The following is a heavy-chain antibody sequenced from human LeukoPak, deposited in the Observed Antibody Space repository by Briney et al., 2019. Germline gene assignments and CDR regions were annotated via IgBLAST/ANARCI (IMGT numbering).Heavy chain of an antibody. Sequence: PGGSLRLSCAASGFTFSSYAMSWVRQAPGKGLEWVSTISGSGGSTYYADSVKGRFTISRDNSKNTLYLQMNSLRAEDMAVYYCAKDYYGSGSQHFDFWGQGTLVTVSS. CDR3: AKDYYGSGSQHFDF. J-gene: IGHJ4*02. CDR2: ISGSGGST. CDR1: GFTFSSYA. V-gene: IGHV3-23*01. D-gene: IGHD3-10*01.